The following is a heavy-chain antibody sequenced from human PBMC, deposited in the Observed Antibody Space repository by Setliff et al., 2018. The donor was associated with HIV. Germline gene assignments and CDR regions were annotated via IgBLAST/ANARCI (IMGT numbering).Heavy chain of an antibody. CDR3: ASPRSAGTYQGAFYYFLHV. CDR1: GDTFKGYA. J-gene: IGHJ6*03. D-gene: IGHD1-26*01. CDR2: FLAVLRKP. Sequence: VSCKASGDTFKGYAFTWVRQAPGQGLEWMGDFLAVLRKPTHAERFQDRLTITADESTSTAYMELRDLRPEDTAVYFCASPRSAGTYQGAFYYFLHVWGKGTTVTVSS. V-gene: IGHV1-69*01.